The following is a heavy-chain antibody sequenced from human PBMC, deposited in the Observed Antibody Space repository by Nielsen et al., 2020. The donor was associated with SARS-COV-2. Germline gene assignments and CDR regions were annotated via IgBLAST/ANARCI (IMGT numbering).Heavy chain of an antibody. CDR2: VSHSGCI. J-gene: IGHJ6*03. D-gene: IGHD2-2*01. CDR3: ARGDLVVVPSPILGLGPFFYYFYLDV. CDR1: GGSFSSNDW. Sequence: SDTLSLTCAVSGGSFSSNDWWTWVRQSPGQGLEWFGVVSHSGCINYNPSLKSRVTLSMDKSKRQFSLRLTSVSAADTAVYFCARGDLVVVPSPILGLGPFFYYFYLDVWGKGTTVIVSS. V-gene: IGHV4-4*02.